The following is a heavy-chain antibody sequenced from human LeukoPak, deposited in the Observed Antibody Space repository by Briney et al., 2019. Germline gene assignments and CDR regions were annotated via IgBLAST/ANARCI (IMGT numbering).Heavy chain of an antibody. D-gene: IGHD3-22*01. CDR1: GFTFSSYA. J-gene: IGHJ4*02. V-gene: IGHV3-23*01. Sequence: GGSLRLSCAASGFTFSSYAMSWVRHAPEKGLEWISVITGSGGNTYYTDSVKGRFTISRDNSKNTLYLQMNSLRAEDTAVYYCAKDMTYYYDSSGYYWGQGTLVTVSS. CDR2: ITGSGGNT. CDR3: AKDMTYYYDSSGYY.